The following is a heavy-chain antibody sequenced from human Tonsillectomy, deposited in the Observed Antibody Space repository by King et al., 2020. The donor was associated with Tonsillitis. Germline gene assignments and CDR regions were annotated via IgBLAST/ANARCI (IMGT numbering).Heavy chain of an antibody. V-gene: IGHV1-69*06. CDR3: ARFGSSNWDYFFDD. CDR2: IIPMFCSP. CDR1: GGTCSNYA. Sequence: VQLVESGAEVKKPGSSVKGSCKASGGTCSNYAIIVVRQAPGQGLQWMGGIIPMFCSPNIAPNFQGRLTITADKATTTAYMELTSLRSDDTAVYYCARFGSSNWDYFFDDWGQGTLVSVSS. J-gene: IGHJ4*02. D-gene: IGHD1-7*01.